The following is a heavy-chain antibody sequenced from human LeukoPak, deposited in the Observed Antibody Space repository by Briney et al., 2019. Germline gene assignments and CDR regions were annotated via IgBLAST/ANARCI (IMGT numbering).Heavy chain of an antibody. V-gene: IGHV3-23*01. CDR3: AKHGAITMVRGVFYYYYYMDV. CDR1: GFSFSSYA. D-gene: IGHD3-10*01. CDR2: MSSSDDGR. Sequence: GGSLRLSCATSGFSFSSYAMSWVRQAPGKGLEWVSAMSSSDDGRYYAASVRGRFTISRDNSKNTLYLQMNSLRAEDTAVYYCAKHGAITMVRGVFYYYYYMDVWGKGTTVTVSS. J-gene: IGHJ6*03.